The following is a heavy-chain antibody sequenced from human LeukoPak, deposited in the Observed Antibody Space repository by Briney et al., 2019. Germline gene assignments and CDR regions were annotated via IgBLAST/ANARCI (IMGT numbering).Heavy chain of an antibody. D-gene: IGHD3-10*01. CDR2: INPNSGGT. V-gene: IGHV1-2*04. J-gene: IGHJ3*01. CDR3: ARFGQAKDAFDL. Sequence: ASVKVSCKASGYTFTGYYMHWVRQAPGQGLEWVGWINPNSGGTNYAQKFQGWVTMTRYTSIGTAYMELSRLRSDDTAVYYCARFGQAKDAFDLWGQGPMVTVSS. CDR1: GYTFTGYY.